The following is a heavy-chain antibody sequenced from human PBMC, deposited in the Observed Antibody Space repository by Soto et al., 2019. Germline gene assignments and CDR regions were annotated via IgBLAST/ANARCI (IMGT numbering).Heavy chain of an antibody. Sequence: ASVKVSCKASGYTFTSYGISWVRQAPGQGLEWMGWISAYNGNTNYAQKLQGRVTMTTDTSTSTAYMELRSLRSDDTAVYYCARVPGRGDFWSGYYFDYWGQGTLVTVSS. CDR1: GYTFTSYG. CDR3: ARVPGRGDFWSGYYFDY. D-gene: IGHD3-3*01. V-gene: IGHV1-18*01. J-gene: IGHJ4*02. CDR2: ISAYNGNT.